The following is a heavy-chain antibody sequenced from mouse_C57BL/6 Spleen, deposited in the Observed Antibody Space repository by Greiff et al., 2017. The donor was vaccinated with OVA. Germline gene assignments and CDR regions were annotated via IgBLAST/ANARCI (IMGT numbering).Heavy chain of an antibody. CDR2: IYPRSGNT. D-gene: IGHD1-1*01. V-gene: IGHV1-81*01. CDR1: GYTFTSYG. Sequence: QVQLKQSGAELARPGASVKLSCKASGYTFTSYGISWVKQRTGPGLEWIGEIYPRSGNTYYNEKFKGKATLTADKSSSTAYMELRSLTSEDSAVYFCARGKYDGSSLYAMDYWGKGNTVNVSS. CDR3: ARGKYDGSSLYAMDY. J-gene: IGHJ4*01.